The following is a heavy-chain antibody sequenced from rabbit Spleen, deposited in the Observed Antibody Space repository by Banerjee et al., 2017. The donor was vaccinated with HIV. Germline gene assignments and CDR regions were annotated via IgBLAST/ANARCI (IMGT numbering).Heavy chain of an antibody. Sequence: QSLEESGGDLVKPGASLTLTCTASGVSFSSSYWICWVRQAPGKGLEWIACIYGDSGGSTYYATWAKGRFTISKTSSTTVTLQMTSLTAADTATYFCARGAGYAGLHNYVDYFNFWGPGTLVTVS. V-gene: IGHV1S40*01. CDR3: ARGAGYAGLHNYVDYFNF. J-gene: IGHJ4*01. D-gene: IGHD4-2*01. CDR2: IYGDSGGST. CDR1: GVSFSSSYW.